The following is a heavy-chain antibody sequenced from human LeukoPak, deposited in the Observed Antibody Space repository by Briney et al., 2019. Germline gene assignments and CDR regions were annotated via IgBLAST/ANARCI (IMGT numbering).Heavy chain of an antibody. V-gene: IGHV1-3*01. D-gene: IGHD6-13*01. CDR2: INAGNGNT. Sequence: ASVKVSCKASGYTFTTYAMHWVRQAPGQRLEWMGWINAGNGNTKYSQKFQARVAITRDTSASTAYMELSSLRSEDTAVYYCARDPIGSRWPYYFDFWGQGTLVTVSS. CDR3: ARDPIGSRWPYYFDF. J-gene: IGHJ4*02. CDR1: GYTFTTYA.